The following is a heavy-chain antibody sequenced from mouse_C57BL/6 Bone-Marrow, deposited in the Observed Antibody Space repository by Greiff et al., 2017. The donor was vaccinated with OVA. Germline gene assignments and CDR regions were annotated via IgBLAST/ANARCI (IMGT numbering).Heavy chain of an antibody. CDR1: GYTFTSYW. J-gene: IGHJ2*01. D-gene: IGHD1-1*02. V-gene: IGHV1-69*01. Sequence: QVQLQQPGAELVMPGASVKLSCKASGYTFTSYWMHWVKQRPGQGLVWIGEIDPSDSYTNYNQKFKGKSTLTVDTSSSPAYMQVSSLASEDSAVYYCARQSGRWDVDYWGQGTTLTVSA. CDR2: IDPSDSYT. CDR3: ARQSGRWDVDY.